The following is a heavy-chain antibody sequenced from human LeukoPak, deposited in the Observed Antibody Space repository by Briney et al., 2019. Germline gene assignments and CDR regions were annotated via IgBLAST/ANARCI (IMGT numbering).Heavy chain of an antibody. CDR3: ARDLDGGSMLDP. CDR1: GFTFSSYE. Sequence: GSLRLSCAASGFTFSSYEMNWVRQAPGKGLEWVSYISSSGSTIYYADSVKGRFTISRDNAKNSLYLQMNSLRAEDTAVYYCARDLDGGSMLDPWGQGTLVTVSS. J-gene: IGHJ5*02. CDR2: ISSSGSTI. D-gene: IGHD2/OR15-2a*01. V-gene: IGHV3-48*03.